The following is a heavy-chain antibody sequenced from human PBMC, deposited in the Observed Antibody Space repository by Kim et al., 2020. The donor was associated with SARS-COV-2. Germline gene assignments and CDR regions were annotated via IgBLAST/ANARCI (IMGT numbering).Heavy chain of an antibody. V-gene: IGHV4-59*13. D-gene: IGHD3-16*02. CDR2: IYYSGST. Sequence: SETLSLTCTVSGGSISSYYWSWIRQPPGKGLEWIGYIYYSGSTNYNPSLKSRVTISVDTSKNQFSLKLSSVTAADTAVYYCARAGSYRRVPFPFDYWGQGTLVTVSS. J-gene: IGHJ4*02. CDR1: GGSISSYY. CDR3: ARAGSYRRVPFPFDY.